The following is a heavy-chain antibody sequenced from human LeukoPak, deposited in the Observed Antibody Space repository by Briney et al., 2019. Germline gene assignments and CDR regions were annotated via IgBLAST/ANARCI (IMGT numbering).Heavy chain of an antibody. CDR1: GFTFSSYW. CDR2: INSDGSST. CDR3: ARVLLWFGELKD. D-gene: IGHD3-10*01. Sequence: GGSLRLSCTASGFTFSSYWMHWVRQAPGKGLVWVSRINSDGSSTSYADSVKGRFTISRDNAKNTLYLQMNSLRAEDTAVYYCARVLLWFGELKDWGQGTLVTVSS. J-gene: IGHJ4*02. V-gene: IGHV3-74*01.